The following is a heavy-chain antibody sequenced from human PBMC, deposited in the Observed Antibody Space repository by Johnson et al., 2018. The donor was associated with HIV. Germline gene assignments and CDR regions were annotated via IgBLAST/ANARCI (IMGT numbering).Heavy chain of an antibody. V-gene: IGHV3-30-3*01. Sequence: QMQLVESGGGLVQPGGSLRLSCAASGFTFSSYAMSWVRQAPGKGLEWVTVISFDGSNYYYTESVKGRFTISRDKSKNTLYLQMNSLRPEDTAMYYCARETVAGTRGGAFDIWGQGTMVTVSS. J-gene: IGHJ3*02. CDR3: ARETVAGTRGGAFDI. CDR1: GFTFSSYA. CDR2: ISFDGSNY. D-gene: IGHD1-1*01.